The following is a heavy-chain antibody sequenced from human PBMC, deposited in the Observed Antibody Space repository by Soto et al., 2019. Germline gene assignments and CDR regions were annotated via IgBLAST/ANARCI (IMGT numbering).Heavy chain of an antibody. CDR3: AKQRADYGSGADTFYFDS. CDR2: LSGSGGTT. CDR1: GVTFSNYA. J-gene: IGHJ4*02. Sequence: EVQLLESGGGLVQPGGSLRLSCTVSGVTFSNYAMNWVRQAPGTGLEWVSSLSGSGGTTYYADSVKGRFIISRDNSKNTLYLLMNSLRAEDTALDYCAKQRADYGSGADTFYFDSWGQGALVTVSS. V-gene: IGHV3-23*01. D-gene: IGHD3-10*01.